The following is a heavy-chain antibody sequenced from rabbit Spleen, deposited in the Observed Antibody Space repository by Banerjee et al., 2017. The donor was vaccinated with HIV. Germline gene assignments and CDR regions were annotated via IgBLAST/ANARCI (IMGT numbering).Heavy chain of an antibody. V-gene: IGHV1S45*01. J-gene: IGHJ4*01. CDR3: VRDQAGDGDYGPYYLNL. CDR2: IYAGSSGSA. Sequence: EESGGGLGQPEGSLTLTCTASGFSFSSSYWICWVRQAPGKGLEWIACIYAGSSGSAYYASWVISRFTISKTSSTPVTLQMTSLTAADTATYFCVRDQAGDGDYGPYYLNLWGPGTLVTVS. CDR1: GFSFSSSYW. D-gene: IGHD2-1*01.